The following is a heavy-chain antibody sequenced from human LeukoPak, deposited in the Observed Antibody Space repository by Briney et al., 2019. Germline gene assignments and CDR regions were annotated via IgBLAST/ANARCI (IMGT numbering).Heavy chain of an antibody. CDR2: ISGSGGST. CDR1: GFTFSSYA. V-gene: IGHV3-23*01. CDR3: ENPGSTYFGY. D-gene: IGHD5/OR15-5a*01. Sequence: PGGSLRLTCAASGFTFSSYAMSWVRHAPGKGLEWVSAISGSGGSTYYADSVKGRFTISRDNSKNTLYLQMNSLRAEDTAVYYCENPGSTYFGYWGQGTLVTVSS. J-gene: IGHJ4*02.